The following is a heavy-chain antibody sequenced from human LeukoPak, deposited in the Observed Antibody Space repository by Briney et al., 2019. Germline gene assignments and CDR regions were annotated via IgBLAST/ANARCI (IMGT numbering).Heavy chain of an antibody. J-gene: IGHJ4*02. CDR2: INEDGSTT. V-gene: IGHV3-74*01. CDR3: ARGGLEPVDY. D-gene: IGHD1-14*01. Sequence: PGGALRLSCAAPGFTFSRYWMHRVRQAPGKGLVCGSRINEDGSTTSYEDCVKGRFTISRDNGKNTLYLQMNGLRAGDTAVYYCARGGLEPVDYWGQGTLVTVSS. CDR1: GFTFSRYW.